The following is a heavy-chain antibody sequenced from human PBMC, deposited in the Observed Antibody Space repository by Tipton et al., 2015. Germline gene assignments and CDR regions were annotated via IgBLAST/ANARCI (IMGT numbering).Heavy chain of an antibody. J-gene: IGHJ6*02. CDR3: ARTRYCFGTTCHEDYFYGMDV. Sequence: TLSLTCDVSGYSISSGYYWGWIRQPPGKGLEWIGSIFHRGDTNYNPSLKSRVTISLDTSKNQFSLKLNSVTAADTAVYYCARTRYCFGTTCHEDYFYGMDVWGQGTMFTVSS. CDR1: GYSISSGYY. CDR2: IFHRGDT. V-gene: IGHV4-38-2*01. D-gene: IGHD2-2*01.